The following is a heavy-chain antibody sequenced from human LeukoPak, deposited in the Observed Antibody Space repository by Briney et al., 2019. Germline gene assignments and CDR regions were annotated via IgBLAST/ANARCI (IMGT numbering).Heavy chain of an antibody. CDR1: GLNFSVYY. V-gene: IGHV3-11*01. CDR3: AAGVALAY. Sequence: GRSLRLSCAASGLNFSVYYMTWIRQAPGNGLEWLPHISKSGTTVYEADSVKGRFTISRDNAKHPLYLHMNSLRAEDTAVYYCAAGVALAYWGQGALVTVSS. CDR2: ISKSGTTV. D-gene: IGHD3-3*01. J-gene: IGHJ4*02.